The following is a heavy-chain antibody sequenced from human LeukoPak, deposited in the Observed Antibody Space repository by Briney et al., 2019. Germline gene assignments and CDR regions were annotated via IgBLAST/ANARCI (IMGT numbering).Heavy chain of an antibody. CDR2: ISYDESNK. CDR3: AKVGPRGGGSDSGWYISFDY. CDR1: GFTFSRFA. Sequence: GGSLRLSCAGSGFTFSRFALSWVRQAPGKGLEWVAVISYDESNKYYADSVKGRFTISRDNSKNTLYLQMNSLRAEDTAVYYCAKVGPRGGGSDSGWYISFDYWGQGTLVTVSS. V-gene: IGHV3-30*18. D-gene: IGHD6-19*01. J-gene: IGHJ4*02.